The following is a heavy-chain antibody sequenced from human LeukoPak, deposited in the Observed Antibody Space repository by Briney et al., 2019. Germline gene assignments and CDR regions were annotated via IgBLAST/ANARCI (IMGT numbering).Heavy chain of an antibody. CDR2: MNPKSGNT. CDR1: GYTFTTSD. Sequence: ASVKVSCKASGYTFTTSDINWVRQAAGQGLEWMGWMNPKSGNTGYAQNFQGRVTMTRSTSISTAYMELSSLRSEDTAVYYCARGSSDSSSSSFDYWGQGTLVTVSS. V-gene: IGHV1-8*01. D-gene: IGHD6-6*01. J-gene: IGHJ4*02. CDR3: ARGSSDSSSSSFDY.